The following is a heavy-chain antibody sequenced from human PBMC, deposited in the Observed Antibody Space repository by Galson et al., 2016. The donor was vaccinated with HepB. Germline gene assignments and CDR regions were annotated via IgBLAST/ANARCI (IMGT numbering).Heavy chain of an antibody. CDR1: GFSFSSYA. D-gene: IGHD6-6*01. CDR2: ITGRGTGT. CDR3: AKDPQWTTSSRGAFDV. J-gene: IGHJ3*01. V-gene: IGHV3-23*01. Sequence: SLRLSCAASGFSFSSYAMSWVRQAPGKGLEWVSTITGRGTGTYYADSVEGRFTISRDNSKSTLYLQMNGLRAEDTAVYYCAKDPQWTTSSRGAFDVWGQGTMLTVFS.